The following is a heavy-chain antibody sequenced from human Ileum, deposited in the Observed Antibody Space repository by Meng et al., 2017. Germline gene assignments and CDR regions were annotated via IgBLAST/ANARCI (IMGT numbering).Heavy chain of an antibody. V-gene: IGHV4-59*08. J-gene: IGHJ5*02. CDR2: IYYRGGA. Sequence: QVQLQESGLGLVKPSETLALTCSVSGASISSHYWTWIRQPPGKGLEYIGYIYYRGGASYNPSLRSRVTMSVDTSKNQFSLNLSSVTAADTAVYYCARLLDSSDWGWFDPWGQGTLVTVSS. D-gene: IGHD3-22*01. CDR3: ARLLDSSDWGWFDP. CDR1: GASISSHY.